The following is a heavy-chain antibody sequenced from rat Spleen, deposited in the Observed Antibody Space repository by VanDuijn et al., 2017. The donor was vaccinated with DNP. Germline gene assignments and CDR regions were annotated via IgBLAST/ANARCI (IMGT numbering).Heavy chain of an antibody. J-gene: IGHJ2*01. V-gene: IGHV5-7*01. CDR1: GFTFSNYD. Sequence: EVQLVESGGGLVQPGRSMKLSCAASGFTFSNYDMAWVRQAPKKGLEWVATISYDGSSTYYRDSVKGRFTVSRDNAKSTLYLQMDSLRSDDTATYYCTTEDSTRCFDYWGQGVMVTVSS. CDR2: ISYDGSST. D-gene: IGHD3-1*01. CDR3: TTEDSTRCFDY.